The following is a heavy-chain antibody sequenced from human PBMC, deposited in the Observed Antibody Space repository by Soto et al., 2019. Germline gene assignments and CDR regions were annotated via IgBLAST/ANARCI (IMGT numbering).Heavy chain of an antibody. CDR1: GGSISSSSYY. CDR3: RVWDGDASFYYYYGMDV. J-gene: IGHJ6*02. D-gene: IGHD4-17*01. Sequence: SETLSLTCTVSGGSISSSSYYWGWIRQPPGKGLEWIGSIYYSGSTYYNPSLKSRVTISVDTSKNQFSLKLSSVTAADTAVYYCRVWDGDASFYYYYGMDVWGQGTTVT. CDR2: IYYSGST. V-gene: IGHV4-39*01.